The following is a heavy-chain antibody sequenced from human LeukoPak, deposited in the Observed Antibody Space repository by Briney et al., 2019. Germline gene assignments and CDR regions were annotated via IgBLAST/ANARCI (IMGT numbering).Heavy chain of an antibody. J-gene: IGHJ4*02. D-gene: IGHD5-18*01. Sequence: KPSETLSLTCTVSGGSISSYYWSWVRQPPGKGLEWIGYIYFSGSTNYDPSLKSRVTMSVNTSKNQFSLKLSSLTAADTAVYYCARVRGYSSDYWGQGTLVTVSS. CDR3: ARVRGYSSDY. CDR1: GGSISSYY. V-gene: IGHV4-59*01. CDR2: IYFSGST.